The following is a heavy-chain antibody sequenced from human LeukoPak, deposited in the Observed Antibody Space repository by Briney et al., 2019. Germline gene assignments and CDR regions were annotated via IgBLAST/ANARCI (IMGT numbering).Heavy chain of an antibody. CDR3: ARASDFWSGSWGY. CDR2: INHSGST. J-gene: IGHJ4*02. Sequence: GSLRLSCAASGFTFSSYEINWVRQAPGKGLEWIGEINHSGSTNYNPSLKSRVTISVDTSKNQFSLKLSSVTAADTAVYYCARASDFWSGSWGYWGQGTLVTVSS. V-gene: IGHV4-34*01. CDR1: GFTFSSYE. D-gene: IGHD3-3*01.